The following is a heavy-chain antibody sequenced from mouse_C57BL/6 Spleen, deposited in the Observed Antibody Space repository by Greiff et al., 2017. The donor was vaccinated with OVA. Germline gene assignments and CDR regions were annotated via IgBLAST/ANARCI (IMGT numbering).Heavy chain of an antibody. J-gene: IGHJ1*03. Sequence: QVHVKQSGPELVKPGASVKISCKASGYTFTDYYINWVKQRPGQGLEWIGWIFPGSGSTYYNEKFKGKATLTVDKSSSTAYMLLSSLTSEDSAVYFCARDYYGSRYWYFDVWGTGTTVTVSS. CDR1: GYTFTDYY. V-gene: IGHV1-75*01. CDR3: ARDYYGSRYWYFDV. D-gene: IGHD1-1*01. CDR2: IFPGSGST.